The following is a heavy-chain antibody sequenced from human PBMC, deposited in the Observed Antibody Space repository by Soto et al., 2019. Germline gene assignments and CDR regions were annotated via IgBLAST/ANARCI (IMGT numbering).Heavy chain of an antibody. CDR2: ISYDGSNK. V-gene: IGHV3-30*18. J-gene: IGHJ4*02. Sequence: QVQLVESGGGVVQPGRSLRLSCAASGFTFSSYGMHWVRQAPGKGLEWVAVISYDGSNKYYADSVKGRFTISRDNSKNTLYLQMNSLRAEDTAVYYCAKDRSSGWYGYWGQGTLVTVSS. D-gene: IGHD6-19*01. CDR1: GFTFSSYG. CDR3: AKDRSSGWYGY.